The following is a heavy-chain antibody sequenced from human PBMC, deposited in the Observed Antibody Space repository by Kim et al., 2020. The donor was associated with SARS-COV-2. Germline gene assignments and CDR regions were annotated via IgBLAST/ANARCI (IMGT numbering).Heavy chain of an antibody. CDR3: TKHLWFSSWFDP. V-gene: IGHV3-15*01. CDR1: GFTFSNAW. CDR2: IKSKTDGGTT. J-gene: IGHJ5*02. Sequence: GGSLRLSCAASGFTFSNAWMSWVRQAPRKGLEWVGRIKSKTDGGTTDYAAPVKGRFTISRDDSKNTLYLQMNSLKTEDTAVYYCTKHLWFSSWFDPWGQGTLVTVAS. D-gene: IGHD3-10*01.